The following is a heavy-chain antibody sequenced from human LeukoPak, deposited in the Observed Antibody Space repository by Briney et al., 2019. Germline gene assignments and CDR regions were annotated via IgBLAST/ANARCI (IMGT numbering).Heavy chain of an antibody. Sequence: SETLSLTCTVSGGSISSSSYYWGWIRQPPGKGLEWIGSIYYSGSTYYNPSLKSRVTISVDTSKNQFSLKLSSVTAADTAVYYCARTHSSGYYYFDYWGQGTLVTVS. CDR3: ARTHSSGYYYFDY. CDR1: GGSISSSSYY. D-gene: IGHD3-22*01. V-gene: IGHV4-39*01. J-gene: IGHJ4*02. CDR2: IYYSGST.